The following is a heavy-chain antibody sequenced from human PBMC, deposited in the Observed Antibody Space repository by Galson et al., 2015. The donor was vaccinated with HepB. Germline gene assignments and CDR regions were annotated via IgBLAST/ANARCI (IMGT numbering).Heavy chain of an antibody. CDR2: IYYSGNT. D-gene: IGHD2-2*01. CDR3: ASVGVVPAAIAGAFGI. V-gene: IGHV4-59*01. Sequence: SETLSLTCTVSGGSISIYYWSWIRQPPGKGLEWIGYIYYSGNTNYNPTLKSQVNISVDTSKNQFTLKLSSVTAADTAVYYFASVGVVPAAIAGAFGIWGQGTMVTVSS. J-gene: IGHJ3*02. CDR1: GGSISIYY.